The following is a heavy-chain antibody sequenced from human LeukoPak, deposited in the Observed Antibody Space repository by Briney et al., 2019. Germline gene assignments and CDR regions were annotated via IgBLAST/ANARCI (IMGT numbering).Heavy chain of an antibody. J-gene: IGHJ4*02. CDR2: IYPSDSDT. CDR1: GYTYTNYW. D-gene: IGHD2-21*01. Sequence: GESLKISCKGSGYTYTNYWIAWVRQMPGKGLEWMGIIYPSDSDTRYSPPFQGQVTISADKSINTAYLQWSSLRASDSAMYYCARRDSAAWYYFDYWGQETLVT. V-gene: IGHV5-51*01. CDR3: ARRDSAAWYYFDY.